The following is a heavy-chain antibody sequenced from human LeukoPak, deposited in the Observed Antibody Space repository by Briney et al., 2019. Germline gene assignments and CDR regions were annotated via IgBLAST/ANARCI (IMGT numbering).Heavy chain of an antibody. J-gene: IGHJ3*01. CDR1: GFTFRSYG. CDR2: ISYDGNNK. V-gene: IGHV3-30*03. Sequence: GGSLRLSCAASGFTFRSYGMHWVRQAPGKGLEWVALISYDGNNKYYADSVKGRFTISRDNAQSSLYLQMNSLRAGDTAVYYCARQAVARPFDLWGQGTMVAVSS. CDR3: ARQAVARPFDL.